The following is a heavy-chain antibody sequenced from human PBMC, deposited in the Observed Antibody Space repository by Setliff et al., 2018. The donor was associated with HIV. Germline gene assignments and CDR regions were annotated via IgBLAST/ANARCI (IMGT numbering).Heavy chain of an antibody. CDR3: ATGITMAPDY. CDR1: PVSISSTSYY. J-gene: IGHJ4*02. CDR2: IHYTGTG. D-gene: IGHD6-19*01. V-gene: IGHV4-39*07. Sequence: SETLSLTCTVSPVSISSTSYYWVWIRQPPGKGLEWIGNIHYTGTGFYNPALRSRVTISVDTSKNQFSLKLTSVTAADTAVYYCATGITMAPDYWGQGSLVTVSS.